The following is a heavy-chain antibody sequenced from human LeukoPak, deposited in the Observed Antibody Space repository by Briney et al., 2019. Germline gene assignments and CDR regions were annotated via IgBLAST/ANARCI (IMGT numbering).Heavy chain of an antibody. Sequence: SETLSLTCTVSGGSISINTYYWGWIRQPPGKGLEWIGSIYYSGSTHYNPSLKSRVTISVDTSKNQFSLSLTSVTAADTAVYYCASYDFWSGRLDYWGQGTLVTVSS. D-gene: IGHD3/OR15-3a*01. CDR3: ASYDFWSGRLDY. CDR2: IYYSGST. CDR1: GGSISINTYY. V-gene: IGHV4-39*01. J-gene: IGHJ4*02.